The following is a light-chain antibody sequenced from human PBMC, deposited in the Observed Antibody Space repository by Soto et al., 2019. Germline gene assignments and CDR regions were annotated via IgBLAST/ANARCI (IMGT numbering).Light chain of an antibody. CDR1: QSVSSSY. J-gene: IGKJ4*01. V-gene: IGKV3-20*01. CDR2: GAS. CDR3: QQYAASPT. Sequence: EIVLTQSPGTLSLSPGERATLSCRASQSVSSSYLAWYQQKPGQAPRLLIYGASSRATGIPDRFSGSGSGTDFTLTISRLEPEEFAVYYCQQYAASPTFGGGTKMEIK.